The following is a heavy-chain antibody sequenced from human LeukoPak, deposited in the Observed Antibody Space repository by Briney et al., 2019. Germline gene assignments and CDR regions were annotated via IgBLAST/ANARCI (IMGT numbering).Heavy chain of an antibody. Sequence: SETLSLTCTVSGGSMSSYYWSWIRQPPGKGLEWIGYISYSGSTNYNPSLKSRVIISVDTSKNQFSLKLSSVTAADTAVYYCARVIAAAEPTFDYWGQGTLVTVSS. CDR2: ISYSGST. CDR1: GGSMSSYY. D-gene: IGHD6-13*01. CDR3: ARVIAAAEPTFDY. V-gene: IGHV4-59*01. J-gene: IGHJ4*02.